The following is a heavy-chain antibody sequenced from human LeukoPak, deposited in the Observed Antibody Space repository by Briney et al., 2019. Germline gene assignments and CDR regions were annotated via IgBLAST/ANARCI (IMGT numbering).Heavy chain of an antibody. CDR1: GGSISSSSYY. CDR2: IYYSGST. J-gene: IGHJ4*02. D-gene: IGHD6-19*01. Sequence: SETLSLTCTVSGGSISSSSYYWGWIRQPPGKGLEWIGSIYYSGSTYYNPSLKSRVAISFDTSKTQFSLELRSVSAADTALYYCARGYRGTYSTGWFVWDYWGQGVLVTVSS. V-gene: IGHV4-39*07. CDR3: ARGYRGTYSTGWFVWDY.